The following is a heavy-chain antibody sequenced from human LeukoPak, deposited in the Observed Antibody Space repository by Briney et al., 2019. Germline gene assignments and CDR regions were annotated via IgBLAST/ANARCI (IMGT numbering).Heavy chain of an antibody. Sequence: SETLSLTCAFYGGSFSSYYWSWIRQPPGKGLEWIAYIYYSGSANYNPSLKSRVTISVDRSKNQFSLNLISVTAADTAVYYCARHSGYDSLDYWGQGTLVTVSS. V-gene: IGHV4-59*08. CDR3: ARHSGYDSLDY. D-gene: IGHD5-12*01. CDR2: IYYSGSA. J-gene: IGHJ4*02. CDR1: GGSFSSYY.